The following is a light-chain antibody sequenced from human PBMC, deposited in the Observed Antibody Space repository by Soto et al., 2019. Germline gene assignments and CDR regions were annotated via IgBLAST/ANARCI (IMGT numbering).Light chain of an antibody. CDR3: QQSYSTPYT. CDR1: QSISSY. CDR2: AAS. Sequence: DIQMTQSPSSLSASVGDRVTITCRASQSISSYLNWYQQKPGKAPKRLIYAASILQSGVPSRFSGSGSGTEFTLTISSLQPEDFATYYCQQSYSTPYTFGQGTKLEIK. V-gene: IGKV1-39*01. J-gene: IGKJ2*01.